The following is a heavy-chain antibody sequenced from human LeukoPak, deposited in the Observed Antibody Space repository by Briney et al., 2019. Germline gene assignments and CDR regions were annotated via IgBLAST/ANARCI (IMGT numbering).Heavy chain of an antibody. CDR2: IYYSGST. Sequence: PSETLSLTCTVSGGSISSGGYYWSWIRQHPGKGLEWIGYIYYSGSTYYNPSLKSRVTISVDTSKNQFSLKLSSVTAADTAVYYCARTFYYYDRSGYYARAFFDYWGQGTLVTVSS. CDR1: GGSISSGGYY. J-gene: IGHJ4*02. D-gene: IGHD3-22*01. CDR3: ARTFYYYDRSGYYARAFFDY. V-gene: IGHV4-31*03.